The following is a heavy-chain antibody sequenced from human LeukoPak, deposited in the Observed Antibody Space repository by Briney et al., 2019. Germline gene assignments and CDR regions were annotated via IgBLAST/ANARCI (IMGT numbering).Heavy chain of an antibody. V-gene: IGHV4-4*07. D-gene: IGHD3-22*01. CDR2: IYTSGST. J-gene: IGHJ3*02. Sequence: SETLSLTCTVSGGSISSYYWSWIRQPAGKGLEWIGRIYTSGSTYYNPSLKSRVTMSVDTSKNQFSLKLSSVTAADTAVYYCARDGSYYYDSSGYYSANAFDIWGQGTMVTVSS. CDR3: ARDGSYYYDSSGYYSANAFDI. CDR1: GGSISSYY.